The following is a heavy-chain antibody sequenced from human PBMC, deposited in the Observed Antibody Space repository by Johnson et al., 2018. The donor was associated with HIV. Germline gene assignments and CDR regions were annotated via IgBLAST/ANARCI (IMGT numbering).Heavy chain of an antibody. Sequence: QVQLVESGGGLVKPGGSLRLSCAASGFIFSDYYMSWIRQAPGKGLEWVSYISSSGITIYYADSVKGRFTISRDNAKNSLYLQMNSLRAEDTAVYYCARDSATNDYGGKGDAFDIWGQGTMVTVSS. CDR3: ARDSATNDYGGKGDAFDI. D-gene: IGHD4-23*01. J-gene: IGHJ3*02. V-gene: IGHV3-11*04. CDR2: ISSSGITI. CDR1: GFIFSDYY.